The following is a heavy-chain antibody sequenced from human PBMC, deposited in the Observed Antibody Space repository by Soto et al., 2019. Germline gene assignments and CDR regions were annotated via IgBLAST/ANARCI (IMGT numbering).Heavy chain of an antibody. CDR1: GYTFTSYG. J-gene: IGHJ4*02. Sequence: ASVKVSCKASGYTFTSYGIHWVRQAPGQRLEWMGWINPSGGSTSYAQKFQGRVTMTRDTSTSTVYMELSSLRSEDTAVYYCARAQWELPFDYWGQGTLVTVSS. D-gene: IGHD1-26*01. CDR2: INPSGGST. CDR3: ARAQWELPFDY. V-gene: IGHV1-46*01.